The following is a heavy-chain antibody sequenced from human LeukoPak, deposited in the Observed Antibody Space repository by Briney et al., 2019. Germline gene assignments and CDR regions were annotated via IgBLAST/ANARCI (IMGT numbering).Heavy chain of an antibody. CDR1: GASMSSSSYY. J-gene: IGHJ4*02. CDR3: ARGDYGGKPFDY. CDR2: IYYSGST. D-gene: IGHD4-23*01. Sequence: SETLSLTCTVSGASMSSSSYYWGWIRQPPGKGLEWIGSIYYSGSTYYNPSLKSRVTISVDTSKNQFSLKLSSVTAADTAVYYCARGDYGGKPFDYWGQGTLVSVSS. V-gene: IGHV4-39*07.